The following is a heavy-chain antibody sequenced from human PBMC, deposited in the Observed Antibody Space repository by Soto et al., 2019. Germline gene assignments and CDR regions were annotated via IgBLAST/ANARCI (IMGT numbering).Heavy chain of an antibody. CDR1: GFTFSSYS. Sequence: GGSLRLSCAASGFTFSSYSMNWVRQAPGKGLEWVSYISSSSSTIYYADSVKGRFTISRDNAKNSLYLQMNSLRAEDTAVYYCAREEGEYSSSSYYYYGMDVWGQGTTVTVSS. CDR2: ISSSSSTI. CDR3: AREEGEYSSSSYYYYGMDV. D-gene: IGHD6-6*01. V-gene: IGHV3-48*04. J-gene: IGHJ6*02.